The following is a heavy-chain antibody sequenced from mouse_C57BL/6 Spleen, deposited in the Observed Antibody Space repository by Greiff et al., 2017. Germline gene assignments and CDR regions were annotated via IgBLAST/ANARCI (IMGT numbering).Heavy chain of an antibody. V-gene: IGHV1-15*01. CDR1: GYTFTDYE. Sequence: VQLQESGAELVRPGASVTLSCKASGYTFTDYEMHWVKQTPVHGLEWIGAIDPETGGTAYNQKFKGKAILTADKSSSTAYMELRSLTSEDSAVYYGTRRGFYWGQGTSVTVSS. CDR2: IDPETGGT. CDR3: TRRGFY. J-gene: IGHJ4*01.